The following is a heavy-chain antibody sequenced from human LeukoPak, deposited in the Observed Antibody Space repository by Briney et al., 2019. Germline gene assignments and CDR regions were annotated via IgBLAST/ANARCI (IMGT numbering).Heavy chain of an antibody. CDR1: AFTFSSYG. CDR2: ISSSSSYI. Sequence: GGTLRLSCAASAFTFSSYGMGWVRQAPGKGLDWVSSISSSSSYIYYADSVKGRFTISRDNAKNSLYLQMNSLRAEDTAVYYCARDDSGSSPEGFDPWGQGTLVTVSS. J-gene: IGHJ5*02. V-gene: IGHV3-21*01. CDR3: ARDDSGSSPEGFDP. D-gene: IGHD1-26*01.